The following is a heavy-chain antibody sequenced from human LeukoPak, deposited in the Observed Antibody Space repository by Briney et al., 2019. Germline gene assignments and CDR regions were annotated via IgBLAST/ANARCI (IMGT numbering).Heavy chain of an antibody. D-gene: IGHD6-19*01. V-gene: IGHV3-74*01. CDR2: INSDGSST. CDR3: ARDMDSSGWNYYYGMDV. Sequence: GGSLRLSCAASGFTFSRYWMHWVRQAPGKGLVWVSRINSDGSSTSYADSVKGRFTISRDNAKNTLYLQMNSLRAEDTAVYYCARDMDSSGWNYYYGMDVWGQGTTVTVSS. CDR1: GFTFSRYW. J-gene: IGHJ6*02.